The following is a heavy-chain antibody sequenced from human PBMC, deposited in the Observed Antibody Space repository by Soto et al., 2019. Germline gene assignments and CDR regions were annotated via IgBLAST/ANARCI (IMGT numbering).Heavy chain of an antibody. D-gene: IGHD6-19*01. CDR1: GGSISGSY. V-gene: IGHV4-59*01. CDR3: ARSVAVPGAHIGY. Sequence: SETLSLTCSVSGGSISGSYWSWIRQSPGKGLEWLGYVYYTGSTNYSPSLRSRVSISVDTSKNEFSLRLSSVTAADTAVYFCARSVAVPGAHIGYWGQGTHVTVS. CDR2: VYYTGST. J-gene: IGHJ4*02.